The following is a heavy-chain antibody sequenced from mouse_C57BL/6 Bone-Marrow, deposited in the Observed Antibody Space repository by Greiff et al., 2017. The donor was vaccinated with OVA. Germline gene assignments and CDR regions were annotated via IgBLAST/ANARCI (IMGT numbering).Heavy chain of an antibody. CDR2: ISSGSSTI. Sequence: EVNVVESGGGLVKPGGSLKLSCAASGFTFSDYGMHWVRQAPEKGLEWVAYISSGSSTIYYADTVKGRFTISRDNAKNTLFLQMTSLRSEDTAMYYCARDTTVVAPGYFDYWGQGTTLTVSS. CDR1: GFTFSDYG. D-gene: IGHD1-1*01. CDR3: ARDTTVVAPGYFDY. V-gene: IGHV5-17*01. J-gene: IGHJ2*01.